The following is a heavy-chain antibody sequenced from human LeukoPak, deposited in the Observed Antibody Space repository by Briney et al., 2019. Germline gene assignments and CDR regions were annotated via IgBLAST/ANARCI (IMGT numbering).Heavy chain of an antibody. Sequence: SETLSLTCTVSGGSISSYYWSWIRQPAGKGLEWIGRIYTSGSTNYNPSLKSRVTMSVDTSKNQFSLKLSSVTAADTAVYYCAREADPRGRDAFDIWGQGTMVTASS. D-gene: IGHD3-10*01. V-gene: IGHV4-4*07. CDR3: AREADPRGRDAFDI. J-gene: IGHJ3*02. CDR2: IYTSGST. CDR1: GGSISSYY.